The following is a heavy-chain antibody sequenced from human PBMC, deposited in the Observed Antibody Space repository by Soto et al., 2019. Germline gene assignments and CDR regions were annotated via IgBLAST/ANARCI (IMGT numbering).Heavy chain of an antibody. Sequence: SETLSLTCTVSGGSISSGGYYWSWIRQHPGKGLEWIGYIYYSGSTYYNPSLKSRVTISVDTSKNQFSLKLSSVTAADTAVYYCASLVELVGYGMDVWGEGTTVTVSS. CDR2: IYYSGST. CDR3: ASLVELVGYGMDV. D-gene: IGHD6-13*01. J-gene: IGHJ6*01. V-gene: IGHV4-31*03. CDR1: GGSISSGGYY.